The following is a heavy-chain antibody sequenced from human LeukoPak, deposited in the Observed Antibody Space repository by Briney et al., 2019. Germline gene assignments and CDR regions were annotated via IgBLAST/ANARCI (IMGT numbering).Heavy chain of an antibody. J-gene: IGHJ4*02. Sequence: GGSLRLSCAASGFTVSGNYMGWVRQAPGKGLEWVSVIYSGGFIYYADSVKGRFTISSDNSKNTLYLQMNSLRAEDTAVYYCAREEWSGRYYAGYFDSWGQGTLVTVSS. D-gene: IGHD1-26*01. CDR2: IYSGGFI. CDR3: AREEWSGRYYAGYFDS. CDR1: GFTVSGNY. V-gene: IGHV3-66*01.